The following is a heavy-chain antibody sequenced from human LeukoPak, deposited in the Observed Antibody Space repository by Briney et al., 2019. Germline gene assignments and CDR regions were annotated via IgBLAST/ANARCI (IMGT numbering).Heavy chain of an antibody. V-gene: IGHV4-34*01. D-gene: IGHD3-3*01. Sequence: SETLSLTCAVYGGSFSGYYWSWIRQPPGKGLEWIGEINHSGSTNYNPSLKSRVTISVDTSKNQFSLKLSSVTAADTAVYYCARGYFPTIFGVAYDYWGQGTLATVSS. J-gene: IGHJ4*02. CDR1: GGSFSGYY. CDR3: ARGYFPTIFGVAYDY. CDR2: INHSGST.